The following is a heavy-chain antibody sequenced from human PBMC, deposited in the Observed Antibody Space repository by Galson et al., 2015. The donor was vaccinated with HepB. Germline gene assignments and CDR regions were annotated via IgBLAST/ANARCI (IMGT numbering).Heavy chain of an antibody. Sequence: SVKVSCKASGCTFTNCSIHWVRQAPGQGLEWMAIINPRGGSPTYAQKFQGRVIMTRDTSTNTVYMDLSSLKSDDTAVYYCARGGGRGGGDPFFDYWGQGTQVTVSS. CDR3: ARGGGRGGGDPFFDY. CDR1: GCTFTNCS. D-gene: IGHD2-21*02. J-gene: IGHJ4*02. V-gene: IGHV1-46*01. CDR2: INPRGGSP.